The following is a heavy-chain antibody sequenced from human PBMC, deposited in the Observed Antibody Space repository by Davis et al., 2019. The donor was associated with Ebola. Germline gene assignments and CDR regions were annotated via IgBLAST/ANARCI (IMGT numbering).Heavy chain of an antibody. D-gene: IGHD6-19*01. CDR2: IDWDDDK. J-gene: IGHJ4*02. Sequence: SGPTLVKPTQTLTLTCTFSGFSLSTSGMCVSWIRQPPGKALEWLALIDWDDDKYYSTSLKTRLTISKDTSKNQVVLTMTNMDPVDTATYYCARTALYGYSSGWYGDDYYFDYWGQGTLVTVSS. V-gene: IGHV2-70*01. CDR3: ARTALYGYSSGWYGDDYYFDY. CDR1: GFSLSTSGMC.